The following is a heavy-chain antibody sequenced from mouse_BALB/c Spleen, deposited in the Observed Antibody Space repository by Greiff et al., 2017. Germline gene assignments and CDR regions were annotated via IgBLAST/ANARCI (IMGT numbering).Heavy chain of an antibody. CDR1: GFTFSSYG. CDR2: ISSGGSYT. Sequence: EVKLVESGGDLVKPGGSLKLSCAASGFTFSSYGMSWVRQTPDKRLEWVATISSGGSYTYYPDSVKGRFTISRDNAKNTLYLQMSSLKSEDTAMYYCARLVAYWGQGTLVTVSA. J-gene: IGHJ3*01. CDR3: ARLVAY. V-gene: IGHV5-6*01.